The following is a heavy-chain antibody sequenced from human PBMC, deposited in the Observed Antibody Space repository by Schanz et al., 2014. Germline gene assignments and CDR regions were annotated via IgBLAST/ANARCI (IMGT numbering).Heavy chain of an antibody. Sequence: EVQLLESGGGLVQPGGSLRLSCEASGFSFGNYGMSWVRQAPRKGLEWVSAISGSGTTTYYADSVKGRFTISRDNSKNTLYLQMNSLRPEDTAVYYCAKYRGYYRVSGSYRELEYWGQGTLXTVSS. CDR3: AKYRGYYRVSGSYRELEY. D-gene: IGHD3-10*01. J-gene: IGHJ4*02. V-gene: IGHV3-23*01. CDR2: ISGSGTTT. CDR1: GFSFGNYG.